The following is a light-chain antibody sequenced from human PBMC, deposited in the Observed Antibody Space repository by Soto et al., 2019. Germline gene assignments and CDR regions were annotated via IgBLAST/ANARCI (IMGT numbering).Light chain of an antibody. Sequence: QSALTQPASVSGSPGQSVTISCTGTSSDVGAYNYVSWYQQHPGNAPKLMIYDVTNRPSGVSTRFSGSKSGNTASLAISGLQAEDEADYYCSSHTSSNNVVFGGGTQLTVL. J-gene: IGLJ2*01. CDR3: SSHTSSNNVV. V-gene: IGLV2-14*03. CDR2: DVT. CDR1: SSDVGAYNY.